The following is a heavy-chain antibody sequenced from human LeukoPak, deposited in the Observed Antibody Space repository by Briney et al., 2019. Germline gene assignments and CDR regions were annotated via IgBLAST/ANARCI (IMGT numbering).Heavy chain of an antibody. CDR1: GFTVSGSY. J-gene: IGHJ3*01. CDR3: ARLVVDSHAFDV. V-gene: IGHV3-53*01. CDR2: LYSVGTI. D-gene: IGHD6-19*01. Sequence: PGGSPRLSCAASGFTVSGSYMSWIRQAPGKGLEWVSILYSVGTIYYADSVKGRFTISRDNSKNTLYLQMNSLRVEDAAVYYCARLVVDSHAFDVWGQGTMVTVSS.